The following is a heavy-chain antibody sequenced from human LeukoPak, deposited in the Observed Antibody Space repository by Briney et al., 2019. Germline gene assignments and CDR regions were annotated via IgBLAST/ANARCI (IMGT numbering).Heavy chain of an antibody. J-gene: IGHJ2*01. CDR2: IYYSGST. CDR3: ARRTSGSYSRYWYFDL. V-gene: IGHV4-39*01. D-gene: IGHD1-26*01. CDR1: GCSISSISYH. Sequence: PSETLSLTCTVSGCSISSISYHWGWIRQPPGKGLEWIGSIYYSGSTYYNPSLKSRVTISVDTSKNQFSLKLSSVTAADTAVYYCARRTSGSYSRYWYFDLWGRGTLVTVSS.